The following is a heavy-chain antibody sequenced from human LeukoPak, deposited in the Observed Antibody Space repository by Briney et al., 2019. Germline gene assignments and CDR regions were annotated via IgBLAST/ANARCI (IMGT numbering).Heavy chain of an antibody. Sequence: PSGTLSLTCGVSGGSISNTNWWTWVRQPPGKGLEWIGEVNLQGSPNYHPSLKSRVAISVDKSENHISLKLTSVTAADTAVYYCARGISVSRYVLATVTTGNWFDPWGQGTLVTVSS. D-gene: IGHD4-17*01. CDR3: ARGISVSRYVLATVTTGNWFDP. J-gene: IGHJ5*02. V-gene: IGHV4-4*02. CDR2: VNLQGSP. CDR1: GGSISNTNW.